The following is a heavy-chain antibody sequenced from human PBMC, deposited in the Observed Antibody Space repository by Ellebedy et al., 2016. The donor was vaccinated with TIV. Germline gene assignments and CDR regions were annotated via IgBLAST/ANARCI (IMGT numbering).Heavy chain of an antibody. Sequence: GESLKISCAASGFTFSKYGMNWVRQAPGKGLEWVSYISGSSNTKDYADSVKGRFTVSRDNAKNSLYLQMNSLTVDDTAEYYCARNGYCTPSNCRSYNWFDPWGQGTLVTVSS. J-gene: IGHJ5*02. CDR3: ARNGYCTPSNCRSYNWFDP. CDR1: GFTFSKYG. D-gene: IGHD2-8*01. V-gene: IGHV3-48*04. CDR2: ISGSSNTK.